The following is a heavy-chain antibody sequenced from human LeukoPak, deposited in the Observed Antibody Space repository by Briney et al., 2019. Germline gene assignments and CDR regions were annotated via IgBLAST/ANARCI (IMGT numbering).Heavy chain of an antibody. CDR2: ISSSGSTI. V-gene: IGHV3-48*03. CDR3: ARAGSGRSPDWFDP. D-gene: IGHD1-26*01. J-gene: IGHJ5*02. CDR1: GFTLSSYE. Sequence: PGGSLRLSCAASGFTLSSYEMNWVRQAPGKGLEWVSYISSSGSTIYYADSVKGRLTISRDNAKNSLYLQMNSLRAEDTAVYYCARAGSGRSPDWFDPWGQGTLVTVSS.